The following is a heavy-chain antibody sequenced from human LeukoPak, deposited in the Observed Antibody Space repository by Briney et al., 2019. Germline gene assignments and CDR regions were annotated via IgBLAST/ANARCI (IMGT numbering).Heavy chain of an antibody. J-gene: IGHJ6*03. CDR1: GGSFSGYY. CDR3: ARVVEEQLVLNYYYYYMDV. Sequence: SETLSLTCAVYGGSFSGYYWSWIRQPPGKGLEWIGEINHSGSTNYNPSLKSRVTISVDTSKNQFSLKLSSVTAADTAVYYCARVVEEQLVLNYYYYYMDVWGKGTTVTISS. CDR2: INHSGST. V-gene: IGHV4-34*01. D-gene: IGHD6-13*01.